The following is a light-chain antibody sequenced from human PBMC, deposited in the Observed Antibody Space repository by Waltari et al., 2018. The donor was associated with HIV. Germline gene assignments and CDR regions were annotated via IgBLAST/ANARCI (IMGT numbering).Light chain of an antibody. Sequence: QSALTQPASVSGSPGQSITISCPGTSSDVGGYNYVSWYQQHPGKAPKLMIYDVINRPSGVSNLFSGSKSGNTASLTISGLQAEDEADYYCSSYTSSSTYVFRTGTKVTVL. J-gene: IGLJ1*01. CDR3: SSYTSSSTYV. V-gene: IGLV2-14*03. CDR1: SSDVGGYNY. CDR2: DVI.